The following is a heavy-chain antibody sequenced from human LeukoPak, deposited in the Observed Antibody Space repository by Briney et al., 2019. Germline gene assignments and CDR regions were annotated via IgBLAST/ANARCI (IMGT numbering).Heavy chain of an antibody. V-gene: IGHV4-61*09. CDR3: ARVNDFWSGTHAFDI. CDR1: GGSISSGSYY. D-gene: IGHD3-3*01. Sequence: SQTLSLTCTVSGGSISSGSYYWSWIRQPAGKGLEWIGHFYTSGSTNYNPSLKSRVTISVDTSKNQFSLNLSSVTAADTAVYYCARVNDFWSGTHAFDIWGQGTMVTVSS. CDR2: FYTSGST. J-gene: IGHJ3*02.